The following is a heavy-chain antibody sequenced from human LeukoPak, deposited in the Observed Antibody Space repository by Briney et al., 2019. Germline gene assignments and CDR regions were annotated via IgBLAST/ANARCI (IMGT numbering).Heavy chain of an antibody. CDR3: VRSDSGSFPAYFDF. V-gene: IGHV4-59*01. Sequence: SETLSLTCTVSGGSISSYFWSWLRQPPGKGLEWIGYISYSGSTNYNPSLTGRVTISEDTSKNQFSLKLTSVTAADTAMYYCVRSDSGSFPAYFDFWGQGTLVTVSS. D-gene: IGHD1-26*01. J-gene: IGHJ4*02. CDR1: GGSISSYF. CDR2: ISYSGST.